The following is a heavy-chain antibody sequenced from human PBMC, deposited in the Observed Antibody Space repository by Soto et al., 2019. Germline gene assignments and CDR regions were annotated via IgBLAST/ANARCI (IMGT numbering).Heavy chain of an antibody. CDR2: MCPGDSDT. CDR3: ARIVYSTSHLVPCXY. CDR1: GYRFSSHW. Sequence: GEALKITWKGSGYRFSSHWIGWVRQMPGKGLELMVIMCPGDSDTSYRRSFQGQVNISADKSISTAYLQWSSLKDSDTAMYYCARIVYSTSHLVPCXYWGQGTRGTVSS. J-gene: IGHJ4*02. V-gene: IGHV5-51*01. D-gene: IGHD6-6*01.